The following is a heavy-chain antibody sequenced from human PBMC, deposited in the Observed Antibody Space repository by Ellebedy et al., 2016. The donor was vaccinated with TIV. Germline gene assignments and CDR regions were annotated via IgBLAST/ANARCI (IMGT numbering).Heavy chain of an antibody. V-gene: IGHV1-69*06. D-gene: IGHD2-2*01. CDR1: GGTFSSYA. CDR3: ARSSTSRLDSYYYYYGMDV. Sequence: SVKVSCXASGGTFSSYAISWVRQAPGQGLEWMGGIIPIFGTANYAQKFQGRVTITADKSTSTAYMELSSLRSEDTAVYYCARSSTSRLDSYYYYYGMDVWGQGTTVTVSS. CDR2: IIPIFGTA. J-gene: IGHJ6*02.